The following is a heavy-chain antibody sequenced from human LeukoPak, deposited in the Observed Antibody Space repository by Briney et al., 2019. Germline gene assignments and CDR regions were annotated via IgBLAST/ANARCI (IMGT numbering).Heavy chain of an antibody. D-gene: IGHD2-15*01. Sequence: SETLSLTCTVSGGSISSSSYYWGWIRQPPGKGLEWIGSIYYSGSTYYNPSLKSRVTISVDTPKNQFSLKLNSVTAADTAVYYCAREYCSGASCLSILDYWGQGTLVTVSS. J-gene: IGHJ4*02. CDR2: IYYSGST. V-gene: IGHV4-39*07. CDR1: GGSISSSSYY. CDR3: AREYCSGASCLSILDY.